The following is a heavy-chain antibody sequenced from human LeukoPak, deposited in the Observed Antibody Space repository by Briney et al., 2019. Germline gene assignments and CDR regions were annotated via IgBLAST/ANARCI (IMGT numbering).Heavy chain of an antibody. V-gene: IGHV4-59*01. CDR3: ARDLSRLDHAFEI. CDR1: GGSISSYY. Sequence: SETLSLTCTVSGGSISSYYWSWIRQPPGKGLEWIGYIYYSGSTNYNPSLKSRVTISVDTSKNQFSLKLSSVTAADTAVYYCARDLSRLDHAFEIWGPGTLVTVSS. D-gene: IGHD4-11*01. CDR2: IYYSGST. J-gene: IGHJ3*02.